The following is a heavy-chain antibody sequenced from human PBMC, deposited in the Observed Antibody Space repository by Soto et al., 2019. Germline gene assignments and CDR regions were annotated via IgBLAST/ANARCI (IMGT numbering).Heavy chain of an antibody. Sequence: EVQLVESGGGLVKPGGSLRLSCAASGFTFSNAWMNWVRQAPGKGLEWVGRIKSKTDGGTTDYAAPVKGRFTISRDDSKNTLYLQMNSPKTEDTAVYYCTTRTYYDCWSGEKDYWGQGTLVTVSS. CDR1: GFTFSNAW. CDR3: TTRTYYDCWSGEKDY. D-gene: IGHD3-3*01. CDR2: IKSKTDGGTT. V-gene: IGHV3-15*07. J-gene: IGHJ4*02.